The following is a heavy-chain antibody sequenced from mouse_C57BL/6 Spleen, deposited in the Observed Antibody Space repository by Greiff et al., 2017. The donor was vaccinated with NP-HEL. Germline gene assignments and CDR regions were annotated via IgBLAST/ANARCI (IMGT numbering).Heavy chain of an antibody. D-gene: IGHD4-1*01. CDR1: GYAFTNYL. CDR2: INPGSGGT. V-gene: IGHV1-54*01. CDR3: ARGDWVFFDY. Sequence: VHLVESGAELVRPGTSVKVSCKASGYAFTNYLIEWVKQRPGQGLEWIGVINPGSGGTNYNEKFKGKATLTADKSSSTAYMQLSSLTSEDSAVYFCARGDWVFFDYWGQGTTLTVSS. J-gene: IGHJ2*01.